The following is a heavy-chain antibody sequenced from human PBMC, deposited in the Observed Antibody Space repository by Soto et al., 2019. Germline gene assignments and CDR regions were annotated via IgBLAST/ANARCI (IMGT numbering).Heavy chain of an antibody. J-gene: IGHJ5*02. CDR3: ARMESFGSLNWFDP. D-gene: IGHD5-18*01. CDR2: MNPGSGDT. V-gene: IGHV1-8*01. CDR1: GYTFTNND. Sequence: ASVNVSCKSSGYTFTNNDVSWVRQATGQGLEWMGWMNPGSGDTVYAQKLQGRVTMTRDISIATAYMELNSLTSEDTAMYYCARMESFGSLNWFDPWGQGTLVTVSS.